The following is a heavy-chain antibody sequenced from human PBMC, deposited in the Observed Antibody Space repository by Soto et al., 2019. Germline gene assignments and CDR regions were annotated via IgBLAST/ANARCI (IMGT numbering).Heavy chain of an antibody. Sequence: QVQLVQSGAEVKKPGASVKVSCKASGYTFTTYGISWVRQAPGQGLEWMGWVSAKNGETNHAQKVQGRVTLTTDTSXXTAYMELRSLRSDDTAVDYCARILSRTLTTSGFDFWGQGTLVTVSS. J-gene: IGHJ4*02. CDR2: VSAKNGET. V-gene: IGHV1-18*01. D-gene: IGHD4-17*01. CDR3: ARILSRTLTTSGFDF. CDR1: GYTFTTYG.